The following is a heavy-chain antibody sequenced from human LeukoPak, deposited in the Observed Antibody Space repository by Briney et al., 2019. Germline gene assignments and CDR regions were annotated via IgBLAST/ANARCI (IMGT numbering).Heavy chain of an antibody. CDR3: AREGGYAFDY. V-gene: IGHV3-30-3*01. D-gene: IGHD5-12*01. Sequence: PGGSLRLSCAASGFTFSGSAMHWVRQAPGKGLEWVAVISYDGSNKYYADSVKGRFTISRDNSKNTLYLQMNSLRAEDTAVYYCAREGGYAFDYWGQGTLVTVSS. J-gene: IGHJ4*02. CDR1: GFTFSGSA. CDR2: ISYDGSNK.